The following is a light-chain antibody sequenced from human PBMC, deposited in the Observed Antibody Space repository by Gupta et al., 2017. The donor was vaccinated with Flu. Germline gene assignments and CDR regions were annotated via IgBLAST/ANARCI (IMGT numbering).Light chain of an antibody. CDR3: GTWDSSLSAGV. Sequence: SAAPGQKVTISCSGSSSNIGNNYVSWYQQLPGTAPKLLIYDNNKRPSGIPDRFSGPKSGTSATLGITGLQTGDEADYYCGTWDSSLSAGVFGGGTKLTVL. V-gene: IGLV1-51*01. CDR1: SSNIGNNY. J-gene: IGLJ3*02. CDR2: DNN.